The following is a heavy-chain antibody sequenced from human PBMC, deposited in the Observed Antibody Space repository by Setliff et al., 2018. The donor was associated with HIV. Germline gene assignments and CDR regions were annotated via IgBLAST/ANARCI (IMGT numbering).Heavy chain of an antibody. V-gene: IGHV1-69*06. CDR2: IIPMFGTS. CDR1: GGTFSGYA. Sequence: GASVKVSCKASGGTFSGYAISWVRQAPGQGLEWMGRIIPMFGTSNHAQKFQGRLTITADTSTNTVYMEMRRLTSDDTAVYYCAREGVPTVDEEWYYFDQWGQGTLVTVAS. J-gene: IGHJ4*02. D-gene: IGHD3-3*01. CDR3: AREGVPTVDEEWYYFDQ.